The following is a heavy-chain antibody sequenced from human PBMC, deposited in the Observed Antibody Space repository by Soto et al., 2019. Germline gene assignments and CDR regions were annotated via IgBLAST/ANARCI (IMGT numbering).Heavy chain of an antibody. J-gene: IGHJ5*02. V-gene: IGHV1-3*01. CDR2: INAGNGNT. CDR3: ARGPLRNWFDP. Sequence: ASVKVSCKSSGYTFTSYAMHWVRQAPGQRLEWMGWINAGNGNTKYSQKFQGRVTITKNTSASTAYMELSSLRSEDTAVYYCARGPLRNWFDPLGQGTLVTVSS. CDR1: GYTFTSYA. D-gene: IGHD5-12*01.